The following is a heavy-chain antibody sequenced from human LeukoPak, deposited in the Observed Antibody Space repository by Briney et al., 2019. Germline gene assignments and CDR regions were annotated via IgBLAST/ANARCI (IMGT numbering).Heavy chain of an antibody. Sequence: ASVKVSCKASGYTFTGYYMHWVRQAPGQGLEWMGWINPNSGGTNYAQKLQGRVTMTTDTSTSTAYMELRSLRSDDTAVYYCARDRIFGVVIKYNWFDPWGQGTLVTVSS. J-gene: IGHJ5*02. V-gene: IGHV1-2*02. CDR3: ARDRIFGVVIKYNWFDP. CDR1: GYTFTGYY. CDR2: INPNSGGT. D-gene: IGHD3-3*02.